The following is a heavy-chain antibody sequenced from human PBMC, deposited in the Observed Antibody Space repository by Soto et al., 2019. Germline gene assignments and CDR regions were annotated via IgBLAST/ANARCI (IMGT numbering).Heavy chain of an antibody. Sequence: GATLAHANHTLTMKGTFCGFSLSTSRVCVSYMLHPIGKALAWLALIYWDDDKRYSPALESRLTITVDTSKIQVVLTMPNMYPVDTVTYYCAHERSLLFCTSPDFSTRYYDSMGVWGKRTTVTVSS. CDR2: IYWDDDK. V-gene: IGHV2-5*02. CDR1: GFSLSTSRVC. CDR3: AHERSLLFCTSPDFSTRYYDSMGV. D-gene: IGHD2-2*01. J-gene: IGHJ6*03.